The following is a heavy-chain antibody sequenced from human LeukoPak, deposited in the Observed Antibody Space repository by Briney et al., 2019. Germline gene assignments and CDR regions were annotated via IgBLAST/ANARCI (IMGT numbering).Heavy chain of an antibody. J-gene: IGHJ3*02. D-gene: IGHD2-21*02. CDR3: ARAEVVTARGKGAFDI. CDR1: GDSVSSNSAA. CDR2: TYYRSKWYN. V-gene: IGHV6-1*01. Sequence: SQTLSLTCAISGDSVSSNSAAWNWIRQSPSRGLEWLGRTYYRSKWYNDYAVSMKSRITINPDTSKNQFSLQLNSVTPEDTAVYYCARAEVVTARGKGAFDIWGQGTMVTVSS.